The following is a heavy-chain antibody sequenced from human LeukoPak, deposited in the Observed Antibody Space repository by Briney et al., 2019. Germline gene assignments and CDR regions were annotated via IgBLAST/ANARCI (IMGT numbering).Heavy chain of an antibody. V-gene: IGHV3-66*01. Sequence: PGRSLRLSCAASGFTFSSYGMHWVRQAPGKGLEWVSVIYSGGSTYYADSVKGRFTISRDNSKNTLYLRMNSLRAEDTAVYYCARERSSWHSDAFDIWGQGTMATVSS. CDR3: ARERSSWHSDAFDI. D-gene: IGHD6-13*01. CDR1: GFTFSSYG. J-gene: IGHJ3*02. CDR2: IYSGGST.